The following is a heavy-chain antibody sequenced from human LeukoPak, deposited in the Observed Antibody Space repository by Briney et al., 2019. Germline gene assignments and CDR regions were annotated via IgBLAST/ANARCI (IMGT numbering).Heavy chain of an antibody. V-gene: IGHV6-1*01. Sequence: SQTLSLTCAISGDSVSSNSATWNWIRQSPSRGLEWLGRTYYRSKWFNDYAVSVKSRITINPDTSENQFSLQLNSVTPEDTAVYYCTRAFLYSSSSTFDYWGQGTLVTVSS. CDR2: TYYRSKWFN. J-gene: IGHJ4*02. CDR3: TRAFLYSSSSTFDY. D-gene: IGHD6-13*01. CDR1: GDSVSSNSAT.